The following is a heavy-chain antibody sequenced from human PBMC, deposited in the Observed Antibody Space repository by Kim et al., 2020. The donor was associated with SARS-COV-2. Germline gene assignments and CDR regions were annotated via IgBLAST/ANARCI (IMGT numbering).Heavy chain of an antibody. V-gene: IGHV4-39*01. CDR2: INYSGTT. J-gene: IGHJ4*02. CDR1: GDSISRSSNY. Sequence: SETLSLTCTVSGDSISRSSNYWGWIRQPPGKGLEWIGSINYSGTTYYNPSLKSRVTISVDTSKNQFSLKMRSVTAADTAVYYCARLVSENSAVEYWGQGTLVTVSS. CDR3: ARLVSENSAVEY.